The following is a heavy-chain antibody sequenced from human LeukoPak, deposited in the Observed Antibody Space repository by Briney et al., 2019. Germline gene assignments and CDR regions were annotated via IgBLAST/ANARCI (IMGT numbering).Heavy chain of an antibody. CDR3: ARGHDYVWGSYIPFDP. CDR1: GYTFTGYY. D-gene: IGHD3-16*01. V-gene: IGHV1-2*02. J-gene: IGHJ5*02. CDR2: INPNSGGT. Sequence: ASVKVSCKASGYTFTGYYMHWVRQAPGQGLEWMGWINPNSGGTNYAQKFQGRVTMTRDTSISTAYMELRSLRSDDTAVYYCARGHDYVWGSYIPFDPWGQGTLVTVSS.